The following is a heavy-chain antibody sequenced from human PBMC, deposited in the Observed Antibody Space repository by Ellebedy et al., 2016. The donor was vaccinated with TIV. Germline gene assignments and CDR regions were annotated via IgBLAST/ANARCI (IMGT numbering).Heavy chain of an antibody. CDR3: ARARRGLLWADN. Sequence: AASVKVSCKTSGYTFGSFDIVWVRQATGHGLEWMGWMNPNSANTGYAEKFRYTVTLTRDTSTDTAYMKLNSLRSEDTAVYYCARARRGLLWADNWGQGTLVAVSS. CDR1: GYTFGSFD. CDR2: MNPNSANT. D-gene: IGHD4-17*01. V-gene: IGHV1-8*01. J-gene: IGHJ4*02.